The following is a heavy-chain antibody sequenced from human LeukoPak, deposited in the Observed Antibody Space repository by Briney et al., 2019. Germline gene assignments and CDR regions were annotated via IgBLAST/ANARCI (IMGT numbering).Heavy chain of an antibody. J-gene: IGHJ3*02. D-gene: IGHD6-6*01. Sequence: ASETLSLTCSVSGGSISSYYWSWLRQPPGKGLELIGYMYDSGSTNNNPSLKSRVTISVDTSKNQFSLRLSSVTAADTAVYYCARRPPALGAFDIWGQGTMVSVSS. CDR3: ARRPPALGAFDI. CDR2: MYDSGST. V-gene: IGHV4-59*01. CDR1: GGSISSYY.